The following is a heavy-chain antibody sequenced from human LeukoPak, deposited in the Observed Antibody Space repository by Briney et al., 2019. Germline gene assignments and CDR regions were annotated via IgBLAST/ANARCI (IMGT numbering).Heavy chain of an antibody. CDR2: INPNSGGT. CDR3: ARRGSSSSRIEDDY. J-gene: IGHJ4*02. Sequence: EASVKVSCKASGYTFTGYYMHWVRQAPGQGLEWIGRINPNSGGTNYAQKFQGRVTMTRDTSISTAYMELSRLRSDDTAVYYCARRGSSSSRIEDDYWGQGTLVTVSS. CDR1: GYTFTGYY. D-gene: IGHD6-6*01. V-gene: IGHV1-2*06.